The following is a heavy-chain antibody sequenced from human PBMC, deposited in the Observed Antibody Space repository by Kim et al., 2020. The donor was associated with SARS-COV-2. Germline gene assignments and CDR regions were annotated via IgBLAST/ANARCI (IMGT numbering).Heavy chain of an antibody. J-gene: IGHJ4*02. Sequence: GGSLRLSCAASGFIFADYYMTWIRQAPGKGLEWVSYITSGGETIYYADSVKGRFTISRDNTNNLLYLHMTSLRPEDTAVYYCASGGPLTVFNDYWGQGT. D-gene: IGHD3-16*01. V-gene: IGHV3-11*01. CDR2: ITSGGETI. CDR3: ASGGPLTVFNDY. CDR1: GFIFADYY.